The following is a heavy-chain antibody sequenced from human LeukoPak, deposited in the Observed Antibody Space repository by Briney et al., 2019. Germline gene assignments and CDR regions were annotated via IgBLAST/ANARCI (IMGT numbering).Heavy chain of an antibody. CDR2: IYPGDSDT. D-gene: IGHD2-21*02. CDR3: ARLGAYCGGDCYPDFDY. CDR1: GYSFTSYW. J-gene: IGHJ4*02. V-gene: IGHV5-51*01. Sequence: GESLKISFKGSGYSFTSYWIGRVRQMPGKGLEWMGIIYPGDSDTRYSPSFQGQVTISADKSISTAYLQWSSLKASDTAMYYCARLGAYCGGDCYPDFDYWGQGTLVTVSS.